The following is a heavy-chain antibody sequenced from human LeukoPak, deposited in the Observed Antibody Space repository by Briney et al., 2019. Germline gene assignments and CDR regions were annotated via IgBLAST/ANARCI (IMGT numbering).Heavy chain of an antibody. D-gene: IGHD2-21*02. J-gene: IGHJ6*02. CDR1: GFTFSSYG. V-gene: IGHV3-33*01. CDR3: ARDCGGDCYYYYGMDV. CDR2: IWYDGSNK. Sequence: PGRSLRLSCAASGFTFSSYGMHWVRQAPGKGLEGVAVIWYDGSNKYYADSVKGRFTISRDNAKNTLYLQMNSLRAEDTAVYYCARDCGGDCYYYYGMDVWGQGTTVTVSS.